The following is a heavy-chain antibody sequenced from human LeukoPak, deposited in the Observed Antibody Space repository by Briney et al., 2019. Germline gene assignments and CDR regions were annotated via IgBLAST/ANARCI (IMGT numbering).Heavy chain of an antibody. D-gene: IGHD6-19*01. CDR1: GGTFSSYA. J-gene: IGHJ4*02. CDR3: ARVGAVAGTGDH. V-gene: IGHV1-69*13. Sequence: GASVKVSCKASGGTFSSYAISWVRRAPGQGLEWMGGIIPIFGTANYAQKFQGRVTITADESTSTAYMELSSLRSEDTAVYYCARVGAVAGTGDHWGQGTLVTVPS. CDR2: IIPIFGTA.